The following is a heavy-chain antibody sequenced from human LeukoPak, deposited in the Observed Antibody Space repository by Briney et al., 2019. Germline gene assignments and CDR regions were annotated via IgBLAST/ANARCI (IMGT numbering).Heavy chain of an antibody. CDR3: ARRDRSSGLDY. J-gene: IGHJ4*02. Sequence: SETLSLTCTVSGGSISSYYWSWIRQPPGKGLEWIGYIYYSGSTNYNPSLKSRVTISVDTSKNQFSLKLSSVTAADTAVYYCARRDRSSGLDYWGQGTLVTVSS. V-gene: IGHV4-59*08. D-gene: IGHD3-22*01. CDR1: GGSISSYY. CDR2: IYYSGST.